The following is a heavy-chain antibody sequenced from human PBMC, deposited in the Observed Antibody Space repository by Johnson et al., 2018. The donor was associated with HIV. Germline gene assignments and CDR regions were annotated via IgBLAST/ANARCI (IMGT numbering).Heavy chain of an antibody. CDR1: GFTFNRYW. CDR2: IKQDGSEK. CDR3: ARAKTFCGGDCYSNAFDN. Sequence: VQLVESGGGLVQPGGSLRLSCAASGFTFNRYWMSWVRHAPGKGLEWVASIKQDGSEKYYVDSVKGRFTISRDNAKKSLYLQMNSLRAEDTSLYYCARAKTFCGGDCYSNAFDNWGQGTMVTVSS. V-gene: IGHV3-7*05. D-gene: IGHD2-21*02. J-gene: IGHJ3*02.